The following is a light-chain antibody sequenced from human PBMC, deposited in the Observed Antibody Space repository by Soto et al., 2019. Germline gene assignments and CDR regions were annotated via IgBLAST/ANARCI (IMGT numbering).Light chain of an antibody. V-gene: IGKV1-39*01. J-gene: IGKJ3*01. CDR3: QQSYSTPFT. Sequence: DIQMTQSPSSLSASVGDRVTITCRASETIRSYLNWYQQKARKAPKLLIYAASRLQSGVPSSFSGSGSGTDFTLTISSLQPEDFATYYCQQSYSTPFTFGPGTKVDI. CDR1: ETIRSY. CDR2: AAS.